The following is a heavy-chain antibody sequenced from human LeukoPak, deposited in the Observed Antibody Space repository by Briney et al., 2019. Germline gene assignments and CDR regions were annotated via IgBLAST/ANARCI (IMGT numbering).Heavy chain of an antibody. D-gene: IGHD2-21*02. V-gene: IGHV4-59*01. CDR2: ICYSGST. Sequence: SETLSLTCTVSGGSISSYYWSWIRQPPGKGLEWIGYICYSGSTNYNPSLKSRVTISVDTSKNQFSLKLSSVTAADTVVYYCARDGVDCGGDCYTHYFDYWGQGTLVTVSS. CDR3: ARDGVDCGGDCYTHYFDY. J-gene: IGHJ4*02. CDR1: GGSISSYY.